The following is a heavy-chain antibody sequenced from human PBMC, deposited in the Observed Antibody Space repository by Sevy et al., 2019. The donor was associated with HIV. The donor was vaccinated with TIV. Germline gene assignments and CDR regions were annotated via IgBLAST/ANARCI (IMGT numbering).Heavy chain of an antibody. CDR3: ATTKDYYDNSGDPFDY. V-gene: IGHV1-24*01. J-gene: IGHJ4*02. CDR1: GSTLTRLS. CDR2: FDPEDGKT. Sequence: ASVKVSCKVSGSTLTRLSMHWVRQAPGKWLEWMASFDPEDGKTVYAQKFQGRVTMTEDTSTDTEYMGLSSLRSEDTAVYYCATTKDYYDNSGDPFDYWGQGTLVTVSS. D-gene: IGHD3-22*01.